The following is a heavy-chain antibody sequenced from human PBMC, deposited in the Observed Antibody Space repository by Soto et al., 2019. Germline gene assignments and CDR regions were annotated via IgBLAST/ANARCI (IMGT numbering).Heavy chain of an antibody. D-gene: IGHD3-16*01. Sequence: EVQLLESGGGLVQPGGSLRLSCAASGFTFSTYAMTWVRQAPGKGLEWVSAISASGGSTYYADSVKGRFTISRDNSKNTLYRHMNSPRVEATPVYYCAKVGFPKSYGYVFYYWGQGTLVTVSA. J-gene: IGHJ4*02. CDR3: AKVGFPKSYGYVFYY. V-gene: IGHV3-23*01. CDR2: ISASGGST. CDR1: GFTFSTYA.